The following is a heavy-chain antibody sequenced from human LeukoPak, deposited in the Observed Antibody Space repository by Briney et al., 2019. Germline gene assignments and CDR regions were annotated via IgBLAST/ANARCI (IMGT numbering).Heavy chain of an antibody. V-gene: IGHV4-59*08. Sequence: SETLSLTCAVSGGSISSFYWSWLRQPPGKGLEWIGYVYYSGNTNYNPPLKSRLNISVDTSKNQFSLKLSAVTAADTAVYYCARFHYGSGIEYWGQGTLVTVSS. J-gene: IGHJ4*02. D-gene: IGHD3-10*01. CDR1: GGSISSFY. CDR2: VYYSGNT. CDR3: ARFHYGSGIEY.